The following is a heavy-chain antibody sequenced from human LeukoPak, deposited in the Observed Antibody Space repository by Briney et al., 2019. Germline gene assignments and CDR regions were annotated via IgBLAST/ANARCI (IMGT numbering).Heavy chain of an antibody. Sequence: GGSLRLSCAASGFTFSSYSMNWVRQAPGKGLEWVSSISSSSSYIYYADSVKGRFTISRDNAKNSLYLQMNSLRAEDTAVYYCATYSSSWFSYYFDYWGQGTLVTVSS. CDR2: ISSSSSYI. V-gene: IGHV3-21*01. D-gene: IGHD6-13*01. CDR3: ATYSSSWFSYYFDY. J-gene: IGHJ4*02. CDR1: GFTFSSYS.